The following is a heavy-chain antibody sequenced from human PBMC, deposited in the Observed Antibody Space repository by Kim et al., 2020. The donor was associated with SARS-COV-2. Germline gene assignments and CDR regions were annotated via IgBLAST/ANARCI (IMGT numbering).Heavy chain of an antibody. CDR2: INHSGST. V-gene: IGHV4-34*01. Sequence: SETLSLTCAVYGGSFSGYYWSWIRQPPGKGLEWIGEINHSGSTNYNPSLKSRVTISVDTSKNQFSLKLSSVTAADTAVYYCASRRSSWYPYYYYGMDVWGQGTTVTVSS. CDR1: GGSFSGYY. D-gene: IGHD6-13*01. CDR3: ASRRSSWYPYYYYGMDV. J-gene: IGHJ6*02.